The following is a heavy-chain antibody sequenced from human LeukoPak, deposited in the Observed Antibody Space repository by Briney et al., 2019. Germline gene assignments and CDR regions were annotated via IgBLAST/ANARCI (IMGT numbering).Heavy chain of an antibody. D-gene: IGHD5/OR15-5a*01. J-gene: IGHJ6*02. CDR1: GYTFTGYY. Sequence: ASVKVSCKASGYTFTGYYMHWVRQAPGQGLEWMGWINPNSSGTNYAQKFQGRVTMTRDTSISTAYMELSRLRSDDTAVYYCARDTGGGSTFMDVWGQGTTVTVSS. CDR2: INPNSSGT. CDR3: ARDTGGGSTFMDV. V-gene: IGHV1-2*02.